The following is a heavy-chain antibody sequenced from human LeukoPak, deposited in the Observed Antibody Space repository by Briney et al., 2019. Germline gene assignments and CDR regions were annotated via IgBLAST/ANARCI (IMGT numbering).Heavy chain of an antibody. CDR1: TFTLNNYW. CDR3: AKHYGSNSMADY. J-gene: IGHJ4*02. D-gene: IGHD4-23*01. Sequence: PGGSLRLSCTASTFTLNNYWMSWVRQAPGKGLEWVANIKQDGSEKYYVDSVKGRFTISRDNAKNSLYLQMNSLRAEDTAVYYCAKHYGSNSMADYWGQGTLVTVSS. CDR2: IKQDGSEK. V-gene: IGHV3-7*03.